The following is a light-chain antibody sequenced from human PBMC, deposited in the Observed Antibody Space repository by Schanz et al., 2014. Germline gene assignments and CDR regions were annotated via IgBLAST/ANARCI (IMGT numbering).Light chain of an antibody. CDR2: EGS. V-gene: IGLV2-23*01. J-gene: IGLJ3*02. CDR3: CSYAGGYTV. Sequence: QSALTQPASVSGSPGQSITISCTGTSSDVGSYNLVSWYQQHPGKAPKLMIYEGSKRPSGVSHRFSGSESGSTASLTISGYRAEDEADYHCCSYAGGYTVFGGGTKLTVL. CDR1: SSDVGSYNL.